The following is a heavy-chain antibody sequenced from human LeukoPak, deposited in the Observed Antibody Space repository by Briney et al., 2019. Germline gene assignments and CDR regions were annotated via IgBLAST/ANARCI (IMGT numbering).Heavy chain of an antibody. Sequence: GGSLRLSCAASGFTFDDYGMSWVRQAPGKGLEWVSGINWNGGSTGYADSVKGRFTISRDNAKNSLYLQMNSLRAEDTAVYYCARCWYGYFDWLGHWFDPWGQGTLGTVSS. D-gene: IGHD3-9*01. CDR3: ARCWYGYFDWLGHWFDP. V-gene: IGHV3-20*04. CDR1: GFTFDDYG. CDR2: INWNGGST. J-gene: IGHJ5*02.